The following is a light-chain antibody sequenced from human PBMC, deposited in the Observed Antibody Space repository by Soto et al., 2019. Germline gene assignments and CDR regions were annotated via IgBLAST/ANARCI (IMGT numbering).Light chain of an antibody. J-gene: IGLJ1*01. Sequence: QSLLTHPPSVSWAPGHRFTISFTGSISYIGAGYDVHWYQQLPGTAPKLLIYGNSNRPSVVPDRFSGSKSGTSASLDITGLKAEDEADYYCQSYDSSMSGSVFGTGTKVTVL. CDR2: GNS. CDR1: ISYIGAGYD. V-gene: IGLV1-40*01. CDR3: QSYDSSMSGSV.